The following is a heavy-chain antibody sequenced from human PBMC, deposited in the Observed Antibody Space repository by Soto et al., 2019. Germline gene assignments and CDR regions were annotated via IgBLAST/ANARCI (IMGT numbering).Heavy chain of an antibody. D-gene: IGHD3-3*01. CDR2: INTDNGDT. V-gene: IGHV1-2*04. CDR1: GYTFTHYT. CDR3: ARATKGYDFWSGYRYAFDI. Sequence: ASVKVSCKASGYTFTHYTIHWVRQAPGQRLEWMGWINTDNGDTKYSQKFQGWVTMTRDTSISTAYMELSRLRSDDTAVYYCARATKGYDFWSGYRYAFDIWGQGTMVTVSS. J-gene: IGHJ3*02.